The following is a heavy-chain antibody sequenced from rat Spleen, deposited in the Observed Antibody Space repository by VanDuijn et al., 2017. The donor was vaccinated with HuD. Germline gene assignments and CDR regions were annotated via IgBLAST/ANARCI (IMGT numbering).Heavy chain of an antibody. V-gene: IGHV5-25*01. CDR1: GFTFSHYD. CDR2: ITNTGGST. D-gene: IGHD1-9*01. Sequence: EVQLVESGGGLVQPGRSLKLSCAASGFTFSHYDMAWIRQAPGKGLAWVASITNTGGSTYYPDSVKGRFTISRDDAKSTLYLQMDSLRSEDTASYYCVRHGYTRYYFDYWGQGVMVTVSS. CDR3: VRHGYTRYYFDY. J-gene: IGHJ2*01.